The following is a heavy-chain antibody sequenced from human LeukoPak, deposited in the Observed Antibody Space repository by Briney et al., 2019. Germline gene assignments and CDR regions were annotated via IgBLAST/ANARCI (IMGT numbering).Heavy chain of an antibody. J-gene: IGHJ3*02. CDR3: ASSYGSGSPPGAFDI. D-gene: IGHD3-10*01. CDR2: ISSNGGST. CDR1: GFTFSSYA. V-gene: IGHV3-64*01. Sequence: GGSLRLSCAASGFTFSSYAMRWVRQAPGKGLEYVSAISSNGGSTYYANSVKGRFTISRDNSKNTLYLQMGSLRAEDMAVYYCASSYGSGSPPGAFDIWGQGTMVTVSS.